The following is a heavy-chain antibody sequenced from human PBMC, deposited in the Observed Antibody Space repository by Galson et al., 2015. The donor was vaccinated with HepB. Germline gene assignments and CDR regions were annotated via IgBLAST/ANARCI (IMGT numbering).Heavy chain of an antibody. CDR1: GFTFSSYA. J-gene: IGHJ6*02. V-gene: IGHV3-30-3*01. CDR3: ARDILEYYYYGMDV. Sequence: SLRLSCAASGFTFSSYAMHWVRQAPGKGLEWVAVISYDGSNKYYADSVKGRFTISRDNSKNTLYLQMNSLRAEDTAVYYCARDILEYYYYGMDVWGQGTTVTVSS. CDR2: ISYDGSNK. D-gene: IGHD5-24*01.